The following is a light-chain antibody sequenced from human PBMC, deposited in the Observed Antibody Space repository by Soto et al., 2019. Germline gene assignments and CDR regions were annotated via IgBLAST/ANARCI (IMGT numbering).Light chain of an antibody. V-gene: IGKV1-33*01. J-gene: IGKJ5*01. CDR1: QDINKN. CDR2: DAS. Sequence: DIHLPKSPCSLSASVGARVTITCQASQDINKNLIWYQQKPGKAPKLLIYDASDLETGVPSRFSGSGSGTGFTFTISSLQPEDFATYYCQQYESLPLTFGQGTRLENK. CDR3: QQYESLPLT.